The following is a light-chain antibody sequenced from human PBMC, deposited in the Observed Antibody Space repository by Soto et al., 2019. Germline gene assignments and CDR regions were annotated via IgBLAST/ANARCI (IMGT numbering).Light chain of an antibody. Sequence: EIVLTQSPATLSLSPGERAPLACRASPSVSSFLAWYQQKPGQAPRLLIYDASNRATDIPARFSGSGSGTDFTLTISSLEPEDFAVYYCQQRSSWPFTFGPGTKVDIK. CDR1: PSVSSF. J-gene: IGKJ3*01. V-gene: IGKV3-11*01. CDR3: QQRSSWPFT. CDR2: DAS.